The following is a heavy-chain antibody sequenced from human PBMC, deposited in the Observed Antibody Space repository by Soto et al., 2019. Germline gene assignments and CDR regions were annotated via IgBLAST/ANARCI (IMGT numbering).Heavy chain of an antibody. Sequence: QVQLVQSGGEVKKPGASVKVSCKASGYTFTIYGINWVRQAPGQGLEWMGWISPDNGNTNYAQKLQGRVTMTTDTSTSTAYMELGSLISDDTAGYYWARALGYSGYAGMDVWGKGTTVTVSS. V-gene: IGHV1-18*01. CDR3: ARALGYSGYAGMDV. J-gene: IGHJ6*04. D-gene: IGHD5-12*01. CDR1: GYTFTIYG. CDR2: ISPDNGNT.